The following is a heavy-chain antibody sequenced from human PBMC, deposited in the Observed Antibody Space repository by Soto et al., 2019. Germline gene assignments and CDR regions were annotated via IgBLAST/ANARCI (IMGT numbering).Heavy chain of an antibody. CDR2: ISGIGSTI. J-gene: IGHJ4*02. CDR3: SRGIPLAHYNQFDD. Sequence: EVQLVESGGGVVQPGGSLRLSCAASGFTFSSYSMNWVRQAPGKGLEWVAFISGIGSTIYYADFVKGRFTISRDKAKSSMYLQMNSLRDEEASVYYCSRGIPLAHYNQFDDWGQGTMVTVSS. CDR1: GFTFSSYS. V-gene: IGHV3-48*02. D-gene: IGHD1-20*01.